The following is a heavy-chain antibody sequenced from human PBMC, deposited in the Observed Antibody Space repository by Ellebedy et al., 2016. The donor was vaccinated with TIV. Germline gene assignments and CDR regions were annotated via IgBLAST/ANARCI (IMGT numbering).Heavy chain of an antibody. V-gene: IGHV4-4*02. Sequence: MPSETLSLTCAVSGGSISSSDWWSWVRQPPGKGLAWIGEIHHTGGTNYNPSLQSRVTISVDTSKNQFSLELSSVTAADTAVYYCTRNGYYCLEYWGQGTLVTVSS. CDR2: IHHTGGT. CDR1: GGSISSSDW. J-gene: IGHJ4*02. D-gene: IGHD3-22*01. CDR3: TRNGYYCLEY.